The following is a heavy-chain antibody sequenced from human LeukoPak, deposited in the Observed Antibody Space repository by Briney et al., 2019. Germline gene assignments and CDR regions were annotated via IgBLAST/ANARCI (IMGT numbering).Heavy chain of an antibody. CDR3: ARVPLAAAGDYYFDY. CDR2: IYYSGST. D-gene: IGHD6-13*01. V-gene: IGHV4-59*01. Sequence: SETLSLTCTDSGGSISSYYWRWIRQPPGKVLEWIGYIYYSGSTNYNPSLKSRVTISVDTSKNQFSLKLSSVTAADTAVYYCARVPLAAAGDYYFDYWGQGTLVTVSS. J-gene: IGHJ4*02. CDR1: GGSISSYY.